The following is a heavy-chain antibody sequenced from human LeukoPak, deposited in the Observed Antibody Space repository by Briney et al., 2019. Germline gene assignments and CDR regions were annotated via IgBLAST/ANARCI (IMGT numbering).Heavy chain of an antibody. CDR1: GGSISGYY. J-gene: IGHJ4*02. Sequence: PSETLSLTCSVSGGSISGYYWSWIRQPPGKGLEWIGCIYFTGTTNYYPSLQSRVTISLDTSKNQFSLKLRSVTAADTAVYYCARGGSWYGDWGQGTLVTVSS. V-gene: IGHV4-59*08. D-gene: IGHD6-13*01. CDR2: IYFTGTT. CDR3: ARGGSWYGD.